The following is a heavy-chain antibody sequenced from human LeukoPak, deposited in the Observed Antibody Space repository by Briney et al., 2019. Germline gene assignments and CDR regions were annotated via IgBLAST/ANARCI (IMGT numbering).Heavy chain of an antibody. J-gene: IGHJ4*02. CDR2: FDPEDGET. CDR3: ATEGITFGGVIVGGHY. CDR1: GYTLTELS. Sequence: GASVKVSCKVSGYTLTELSMHWVRQAPGKGLEWMGGFDPEDGETIYAQKFQGRVTMTEDTSTDTAYMELSSLRSEDTAVYYCATEGITFGGVIVGGHYWGQGTLVTVSS. D-gene: IGHD3-16*02. V-gene: IGHV1-24*01.